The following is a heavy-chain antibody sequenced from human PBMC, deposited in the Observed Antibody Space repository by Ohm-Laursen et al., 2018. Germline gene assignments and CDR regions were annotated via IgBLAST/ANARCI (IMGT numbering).Heavy chain of an antibody. J-gene: IGHJ5*02. CDR2: IYYSGST. Sequence: SDTLSLTCTVSGGSITSSNYYWGWIRQPPGKGLEWIGSIYYSGSTYYNPSLKSRVTISVDTSKNQFSLKLSSVTAADTAVYYCARAVGYDLLTGYYLRGNDWFDAWGQGTLVTVSS. V-gene: IGHV4-39*01. D-gene: IGHD3-9*01. CDR3: ARAVGYDLLTGYYLRGNDWFDA. CDR1: GGSITSSNYY.